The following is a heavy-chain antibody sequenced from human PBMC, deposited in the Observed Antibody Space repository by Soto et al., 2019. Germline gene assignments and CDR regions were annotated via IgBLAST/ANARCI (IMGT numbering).Heavy chain of an antibody. Sequence: SVKVSCKASGGTFSSYAISWVRQAPGQGLEWMGGIIPIFGTANYAQKFQGWVTMTRDTSISTAYMELSRLRSDDTAVYYCARDRITGYGMDVWGQGTTVTVSS. CDR2: IIPIFGTA. J-gene: IGHJ6*02. V-gene: IGHV1-69*05. CDR3: ARDRITGYGMDV. CDR1: GGTFSSYA. D-gene: IGHD1-20*01.